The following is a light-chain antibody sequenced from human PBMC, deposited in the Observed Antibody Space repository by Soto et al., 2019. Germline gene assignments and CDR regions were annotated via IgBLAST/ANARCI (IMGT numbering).Light chain of an antibody. CDR2: SAS. V-gene: IGKV3-15*01. CDR3: QQYNNWPWT. Sequence: EIVMTQSPATLSVSPGERATLSCRASQSVSSSYLAWYQQRPGQAPRLLIYSASTRATGFPARFSGSGSGTEFTLTISSLQSEDFAVYYCQQYNNWPWTFGQGTKVDIK. CDR1: QSVSSSY. J-gene: IGKJ1*01.